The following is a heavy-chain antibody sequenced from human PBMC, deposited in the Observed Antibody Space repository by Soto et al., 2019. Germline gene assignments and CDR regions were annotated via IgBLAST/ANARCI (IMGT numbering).Heavy chain of an antibody. J-gene: IGHJ4*02. CDR3: ARGPKKLIY. D-gene: IGHD1-1*01. V-gene: IGHV4-34*01. CDR1: GGSFSGYY. CDR2: INHSGST. Sequence: SETLSLTCAVSGGSFSGYYWTWIRQPPGKGLEWIGEINHSGSTNYNPSLKSRVTISVDTSKNQFSLNVSSVTAADTAVYYCARGPKKLIYWGQGTLVTVSS.